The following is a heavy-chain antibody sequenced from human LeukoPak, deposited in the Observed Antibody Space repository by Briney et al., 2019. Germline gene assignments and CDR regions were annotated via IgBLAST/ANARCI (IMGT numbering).Heavy chain of an antibody. Sequence: PRGSLRLSCAASGFTFSSHGMHWVRQAPGKGLEWVAFIQNDGNEKYYAGSVKGRYTISRDNSKNTLYLQMNSLRTEATADYYCAKRGTVTSNFEYWGQGTLVTVSS. D-gene: IGHD4-17*01. V-gene: IGHV3-30*02. CDR3: AKRGTVTSNFEY. J-gene: IGHJ4*02. CDR1: GFTFSSHG. CDR2: IQNDGNEK.